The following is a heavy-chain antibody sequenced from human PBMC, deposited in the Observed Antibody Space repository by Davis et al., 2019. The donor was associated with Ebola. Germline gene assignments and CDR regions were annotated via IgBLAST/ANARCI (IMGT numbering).Heavy chain of an antibody. V-gene: IGHV4-4*08. CDR1: GGSISVYH. J-gene: IGHJ4*02. D-gene: IGHD3-3*01. Sequence: SETLSLTCAVSGGSISVYHWSWIRQPPGKGLEWIGYIYATGSTKYTPSLKSRVSMSVDTSKNQFSLKLSSVTAADTAVYYCASSDDFDYWGQGTLVTVSS. CDR3: ASSDDFDY. CDR2: IYATGST.